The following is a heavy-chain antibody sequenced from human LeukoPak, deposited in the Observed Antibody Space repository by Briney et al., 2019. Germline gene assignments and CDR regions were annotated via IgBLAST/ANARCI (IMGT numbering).Heavy chain of an antibody. CDR2: ISAYNGNT. J-gene: IGHJ5*02. CDR3: ARDHSIAARPGVGWFDP. CDR1: GYTFTSYG. D-gene: IGHD6-6*01. V-gene: IGHV1-18*01. Sequence: ASVKVSCKASGYTFTSYGISWVRQAPGQGLEWMGWISAYNGNTNYAQKLQGRVTMTTDTSTSTAYMELRSLRSDDTAVYYCARDHSIAARPGVGWFDPWGQGTLVTVSS.